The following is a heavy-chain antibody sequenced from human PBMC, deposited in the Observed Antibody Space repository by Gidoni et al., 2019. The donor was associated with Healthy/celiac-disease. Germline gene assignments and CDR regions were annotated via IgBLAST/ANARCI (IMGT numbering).Heavy chain of an antibody. CDR2: ISYDGSNK. J-gene: IGHJ6*02. V-gene: IGHV3-30*18. D-gene: IGHD1-26*01. Sequence: QVQLVESGGGVVQPGRSLRLSCAASGFTFSSYAMHWVRQAPGKGLEWVAVISYDGSNKYYADAVKGRFTIARDNSKNTLYLQMNSLRAEDTAVYYCAKARSSPRQGPGWEGYYYYYGMDVWGQGTTVTVSS. CDR1: GFTFSSYA. CDR3: AKARSSPRQGPGWEGYYYYYGMDV.